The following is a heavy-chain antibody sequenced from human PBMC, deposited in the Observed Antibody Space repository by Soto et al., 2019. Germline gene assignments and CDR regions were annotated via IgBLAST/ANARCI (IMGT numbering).Heavy chain of an antibody. CDR1: GGSISSYY. Sequence: PSETLSLTCTVSGGSISSYYWSWIRQPPGKGLEWIGYIYYSGSTNYNPSLKSRVTISVDTSKNQFSLKLSSVTAADTAVYYCARQVGPDGMDVWGQGTTVTVSS. D-gene: IGHD1-26*01. V-gene: IGHV4-59*08. CDR2: IYYSGST. CDR3: ARQVGPDGMDV. J-gene: IGHJ6*02.